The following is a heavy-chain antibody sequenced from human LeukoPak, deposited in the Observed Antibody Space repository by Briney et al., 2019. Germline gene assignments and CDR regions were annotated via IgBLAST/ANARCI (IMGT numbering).Heavy chain of an antibody. CDR3: ARDSAAVQFDY. V-gene: IGHV3-53*01. J-gene: IGHJ4*02. CDR2: IYSGGST. D-gene: IGHD6-13*01. CDR1: GFTFSSYT. Sequence: PGGSLRLSCAASGFTFSSYTINWVRQAPGKGLEWVSVIYSGGSTYYADSVKGRFTISRDNSKNTLYLQMNSLRAEDTAVYYCARDSAAVQFDYWGQGTLVTVSS.